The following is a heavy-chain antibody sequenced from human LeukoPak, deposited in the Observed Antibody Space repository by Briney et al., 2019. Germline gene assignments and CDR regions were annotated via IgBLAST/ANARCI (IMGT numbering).Heavy chain of an antibody. D-gene: IGHD3-9*01. V-gene: IGHV4-59*01. CDR1: GGSISSYY. CDR2: IYYSGST. Sequence: SQTLSLTCTVSGGSISSYYWSWIRQPPGKGLEWIGYIYYSGSTSYNPSLRSRVTISVDTSKNQFSLKLSSVTAADTAVYYCAREDSTIDAFDIWGQGTMVTVSS. J-gene: IGHJ3*02. CDR3: AREDSTIDAFDI.